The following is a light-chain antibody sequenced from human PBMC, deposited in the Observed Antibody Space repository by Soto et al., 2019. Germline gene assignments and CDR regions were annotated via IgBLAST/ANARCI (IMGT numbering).Light chain of an antibody. Sequence: EVVMTQSPLSLPVTLGQPASISCRSSQSLVYSDGNTYLNWFQQRPGRSPRRLFYKVSNRDSGVPDRFSGSGSGTDFTLKISRVEAEDVGVYYCMQGTHRPWTFGQGTKVDIK. J-gene: IGKJ1*01. CDR2: KVS. CDR1: QSLVYSDGNTY. V-gene: IGKV2-30*01. CDR3: MQGTHRPWT.